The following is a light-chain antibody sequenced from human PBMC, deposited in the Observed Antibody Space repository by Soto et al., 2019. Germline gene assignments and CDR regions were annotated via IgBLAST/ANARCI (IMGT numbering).Light chain of an antibody. J-gene: IGLJ3*02. CDR2: DVS. Sequence: QSVLTQPASVSGSPGQSITISCTGASSDVGDYNYVSWYQHHPGKAPKLVIYDVSSRPSGVSGRFSGSKSGNTASLTISGLQAEDEADYYCSSYATSSTLEWVFGGGTNSPS. V-gene: IGLV2-14*03. CDR1: SSDVGDYNY. CDR3: SSYATSSTLEWV.